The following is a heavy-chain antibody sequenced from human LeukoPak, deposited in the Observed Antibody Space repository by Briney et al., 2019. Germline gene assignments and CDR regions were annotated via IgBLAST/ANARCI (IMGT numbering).Heavy chain of an antibody. Sequence: GGSLRLSCLGSGFTFTTYAMSWVRQAPGKGLEWVSFIVGSGDTTYYADSVKGRFTISRDNSKNTLYLQMNSLRAEDTAIYYCARSGNYLHYFDYWGQGTLVTVSS. CDR1: GFTFTTYA. J-gene: IGHJ4*02. D-gene: IGHD1-26*01. CDR3: ARSGNYLHYFDY. CDR2: IVGSGDTT. V-gene: IGHV3-23*01.